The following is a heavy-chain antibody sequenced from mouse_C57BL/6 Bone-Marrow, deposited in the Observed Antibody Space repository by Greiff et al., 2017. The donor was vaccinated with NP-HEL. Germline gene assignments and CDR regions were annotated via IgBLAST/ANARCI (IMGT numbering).Heavy chain of an antibody. CDR3: ARRGPYYYGSSSFAY. CDR2: IYPGGGYP. Sequence: VQLQQSGAELVRPGTSVKMSCKASGYTFTNYWIGWAKQRPGHGLEWIGDIYPGGGYPYYNEKFTGKATLTADNSSIPAYLPFLILTSEDSAIYYSARRGPYYYGSSSFAYGGQGTLVTVSA. V-gene: IGHV1-63*01. D-gene: IGHD1-1*01. J-gene: IGHJ3*01. CDR1: GYTFTNYW.